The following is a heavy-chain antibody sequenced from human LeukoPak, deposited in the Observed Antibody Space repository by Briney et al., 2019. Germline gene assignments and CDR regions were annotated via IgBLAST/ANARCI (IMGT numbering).Heavy chain of an antibody. Sequence: ASVKVSCKVSGYTLTELSMHWVRQAPGKGLEWMGGFDPEDGETIYAQKFQGRVTMTEDTSTDTAYMELRSLRSEDTAVYYSASGSYAGLPHAFDIWGQGTMVTVSS. CDR2: FDPEDGET. CDR1: GYTLTELS. CDR3: ASGSYAGLPHAFDI. V-gene: IGHV1-24*01. D-gene: IGHD1-26*01. J-gene: IGHJ3*02.